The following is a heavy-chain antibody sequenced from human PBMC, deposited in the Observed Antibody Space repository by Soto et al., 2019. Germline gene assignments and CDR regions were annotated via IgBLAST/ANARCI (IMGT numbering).Heavy chain of an antibody. CDR2: TRNKANSYTT. D-gene: IGHD3-3*01. J-gene: IGHJ3*02. V-gene: IGHV3-72*01. Sequence: GSLRLSCAASGFTFSDHYMDWVRQAPGKGLEWVGRTRNKANSYTTEYAASVKGRFTISRDDSKNSLYLQMNSLKTEDTAVYYCARVSDYDFWSGDAFDIWGQGTMVTVSS. CDR3: ARVSDYDFWSGDAFDI. CDR1: GFTFSDHY.